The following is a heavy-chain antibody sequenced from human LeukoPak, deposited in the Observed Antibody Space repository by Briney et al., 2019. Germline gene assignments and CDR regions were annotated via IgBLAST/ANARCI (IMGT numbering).Heavy chain of an antibody. J-gene: IGHJ3*02. CDR2: ISSSSDYI. V-gene: IGHV3-21*01. Sequence: GGSLRLSCAASGFIFSSYSINWVRQAPGKGLEWVSFISSSSDYIHYADSVKGRFTISRDNAKNSLYLQMNSLRAEDTAVYYCSTGSGHAFDIWGRGTMVTVSS. D-gene: IGHD3-10*01. CDR3: STGSGHAFDI. CDR1: GFIFSSYS.